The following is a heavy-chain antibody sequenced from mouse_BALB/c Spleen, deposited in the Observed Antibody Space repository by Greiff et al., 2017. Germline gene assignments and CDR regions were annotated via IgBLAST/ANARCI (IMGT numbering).Heavy chain of an antibody. CDR3: ARDGYLDY. J-gene: IGHJ2*01. V-gene: IGHV1-80*01. CDR1: GYAFSSYW. D-gene: IGHD2-3*01. CDR2: IYPGDGDT. Sequence: VQLQQSGAELVRPGSSVKISCKASGYAFSSYWMNWVKQRPGQSLEWIGQIYPGDGDTNYNGKFKGKATLTADKSSSTAYMQLSSLTSEDSAVYFCARDGYLDYWGQGTTLTVSS.